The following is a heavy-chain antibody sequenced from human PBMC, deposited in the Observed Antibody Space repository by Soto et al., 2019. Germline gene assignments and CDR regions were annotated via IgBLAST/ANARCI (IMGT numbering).Heavy chain of an antibody. J-gene: IGHJ6*02. V-gene: IGHV4-59*01. Sequence: PSETLSLTCTVSGGSINSYYWSWIRQPPGKGLEWIGYIYYSGSTNYNPSLKSRVTISVDTSKNQFSLKLSSVTAADTAVYYCARASDYYDSSGYHERVYYYYYGMDVWGQGTTVTVSS. CDR1: GGSINSYY. CDR2: IYYSGST. D-gene: IGHD3-22*01. CDR3: ARASDYYDSSGYHERVYYYYYGMDV.